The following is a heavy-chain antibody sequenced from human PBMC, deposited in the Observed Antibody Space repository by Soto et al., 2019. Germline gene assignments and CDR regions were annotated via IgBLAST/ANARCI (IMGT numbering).Heavy chain of an antibody. CDR3: ARGDRVDYYDSRAHDAFDI. CDR1: GYTFTSYY. V-gene: IGHV1-2*04. CDR2: INPNSGGT. J-gene: IGHJ3*02. Sequence: ASVKVSCKASGYTFTSYYMHWVRQAPGQGLEWMGWINPNSGGTNYAQKFQGWVTMTRDTSISTAYMELSRLRSDDTAVYYCARGDRVDYYDSRAHDAFDIWGQGTMVTVSS. D-gene: IGHD3-22*01.